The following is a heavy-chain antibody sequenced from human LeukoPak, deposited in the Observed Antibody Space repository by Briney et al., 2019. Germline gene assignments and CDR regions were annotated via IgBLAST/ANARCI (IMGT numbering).Heavy chain of an antibody. D-gene: IGHD3-22*01. CDR2: ICWDSANK. CDR3: AKDSDDGSGYNY. J-gene: IGHJ4*02. V-gene: IGHV3-9*01. CDR1: GFTFSDYS. Sequence: GGSLRLSCAASGFTFSDYSMHWVRQAPGKGLEWVSVICWDSANKNYADSVKGRFTISRDNSKNTLYLQMNSLRAEDTAVYYCAKDSDDGSGYNYWGQGTLVTVSS.